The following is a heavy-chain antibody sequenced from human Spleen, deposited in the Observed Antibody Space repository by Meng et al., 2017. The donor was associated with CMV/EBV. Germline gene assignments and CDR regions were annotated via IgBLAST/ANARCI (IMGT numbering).Heavy chain of an antibody. J-gene: IGHJ6*02. Sequence: SETLSLTCTVSGGSISTNDYYWSWIRQPPGRGLEWIGYIHSSGSTYYNPSLRSRVAKTIDTSKNQFSLKLSSVTAADTAVYYCARLGPWLTGYYYYGLDVWGQGTTVTVSS. CDR2: IHSSGST. D-gene: IGHD1-14*01. V-gene: IGHV4-30-4*01. CDR3: ARLGPWLTGYYYYGLDV. CDR1: GGSISTNDYY.